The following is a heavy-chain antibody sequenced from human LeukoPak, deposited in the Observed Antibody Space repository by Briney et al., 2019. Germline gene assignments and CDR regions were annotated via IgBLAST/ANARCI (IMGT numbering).Heavy chain of an antibody. CDR3: ARGHGSGSFHTY. CDR1: GYTFTGYY. V-gene: IGHV1-2*02. CDR2: INSNSGGT. D-gene: IGHD3-10*01. J-gene: IGHJ4*02. Sequence: GASVKVSCKASGYTFTGYYMHWVRQAPGQGLEWMGWINSNSGGTNYAQKFQGRVTMTRDTSISTAYMELSRLRSDDTAKNYCARGHGSGSFHTYWGQGTLVTVSS.